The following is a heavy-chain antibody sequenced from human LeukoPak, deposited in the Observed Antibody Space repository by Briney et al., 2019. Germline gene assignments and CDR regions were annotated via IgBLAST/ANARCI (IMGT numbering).Heavy chain of an antibody. J-gene: IGHJ4*02. CDR2: ISSSGSAI. CDR3: AIHPVGIRTEDY. CDR1: GFTFSSYE. Sequence: GGSLRLSCAASGFTFSSYEMNWVRQTPGKGLEWVSYISSSGSAIYYADSVKGRFTISRDNAKKSLYLQMSSLRAEDTAVYYCAIHPVGIRTEDYWGQGTLVTVSS. D-gene: IGHD6-13*01. V-gene: IGHV3-48*03.